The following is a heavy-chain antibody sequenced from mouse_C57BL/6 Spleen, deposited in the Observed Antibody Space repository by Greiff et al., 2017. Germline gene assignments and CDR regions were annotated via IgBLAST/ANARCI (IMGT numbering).Heavy chain of an antibody. CDR2: INPNNGGT. CDR1: GYTFTDYN. Sequence: EVQLQQSGPELVKPGASVKIPCKASGYTFTDYNMDWVKQSHGKSLEWIGDINPNNGGTIYNQKFKGKATLTVDKSSSTAYMELRSLTSEDTAVYYCARSYYSNYVGYFDVWGTGTTVTVSS. D-gene: IGHD2-5*01. V-gene: IGHV1-18*01. J-gene: IGHJ1*03. CDR3: ARSYYSNYVGYFDV.